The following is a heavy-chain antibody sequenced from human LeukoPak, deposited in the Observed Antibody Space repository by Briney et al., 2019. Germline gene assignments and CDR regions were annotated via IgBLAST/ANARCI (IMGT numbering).Heavy chain of an antibody. CDR3: AKDGRGYYPYYYYYMEV. CDR1: GFPFRSYS. V-gene: IGHV3-48*01. J-gene: IGHJ6*03. D-gene: IGHD3-3*01. CDR2: ISSSSSTI. Sequence: PGGSLRHFCAASGFPFRSYSMNWVRQAPGKGLEWVSYISSSSSTIYYPDSVKGRFTIPRDNSKNTLYLQMNSLRAEDTAVYYCAKDGRGYYPYYYYYMEVWGKGATVTASS.